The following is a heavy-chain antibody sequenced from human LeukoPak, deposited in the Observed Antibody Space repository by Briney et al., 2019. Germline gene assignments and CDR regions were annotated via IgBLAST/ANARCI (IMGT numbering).Heavy chain of an antibody. J-gene: IGHJ5*02. D-gene: IGHD2-15*01. V-gene: IGHV3-30*03. CDR2: ISYDGSNK. CDR3: ARDLEDCSGGSCYSWFDP. Sequence: GGSLRLSCAASGFTFSRYSMNWVRQAPGKGLEWVAVISYDGSNKYYADSVKGRFTISRDNSKNTLYLQMNSLRAEDTAVYYCARDLEDCSGGSCYSWFDPWGQGTLVTVSS. CDR1: GFTFSRYS.